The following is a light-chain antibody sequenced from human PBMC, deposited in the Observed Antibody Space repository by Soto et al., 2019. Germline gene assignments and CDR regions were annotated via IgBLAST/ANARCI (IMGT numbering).Light chain of an antibody. CDR3: HQFGMSPFT. J-gene: IGKJ3*01. CDR1: QSVRGNY. CDR2: GPS. V-gene: IGKV3-20*01. Sequence: EVVLTQSPGNLSLSPWESATLSCRASQSVRGNYFAWYQQRTGQAPRLLVYGPSVWAAGIPDRFRGSGSRTDFNLTINRVEPEDFAVYYCHQFGMSPFTFGPGTTLDIK.